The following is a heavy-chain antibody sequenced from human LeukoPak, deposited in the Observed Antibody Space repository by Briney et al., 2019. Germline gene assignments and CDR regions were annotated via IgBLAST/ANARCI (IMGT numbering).Heavy chain of an antibody. CDR1: GGSISSSSYY. CDR3: ATTVSLGY. Sequence: NTSETLSLTCTVSGGSISSSSYYWGWLRQPPGKGLEWIGSIYYSGSTYYNPSLKSRVTISVDTSKNQFSLKLSSVTAADTAVYYCATTVSLGYWGQGTLVTVSS. V-gene: IGHV4-39*01. CDR2: IYYSGST. J-gene: IGHJ4*02. D-gene: IGHD4-17*01.